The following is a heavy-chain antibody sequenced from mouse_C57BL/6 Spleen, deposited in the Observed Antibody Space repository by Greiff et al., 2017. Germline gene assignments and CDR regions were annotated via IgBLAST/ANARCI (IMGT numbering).Heavy chain of an antibody. D-gene: IGHD4-1*01. V-gene: IGHV10-1*01. CDR2: IRRKSNNYAT. CDR1: GFSFNTYA. CDR3: VGHPPITGKDYAMDY. J-gene: IGHJ4*01. Sequence: EVKVVESGGGLVQPKGSLKLSCAASGFSFNTYAMNWVRQAPGKGLEWVARIRRKSNNYATYYADSVKDRFTISRDDSESMLYLQMNYLKTVSTAMYDCVGHPPITGKDYAMDYWGQGTSVTVSS.